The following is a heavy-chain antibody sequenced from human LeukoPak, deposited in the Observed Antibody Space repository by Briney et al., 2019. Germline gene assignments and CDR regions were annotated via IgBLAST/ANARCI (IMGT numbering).Heavy chain of an antibody. V-gene: IGHV3-73*01. Sequence: GGSLRLSCAASGFRFRTSTLHWVRQASGKGLEWVGRISGEPNTYETTYAASVKGRFTISRDDLENTVYLQMNSLKTEDTALYYCTSLVGLGIVPDFWGQGTPVIVSS. J-gene: IGHJ4*02. D-gene: IGHD1-26*01. CDR1: GFRFRTST. CDR2: ISGEPNTYET. CDR3: TSLVGLGIVPDF.